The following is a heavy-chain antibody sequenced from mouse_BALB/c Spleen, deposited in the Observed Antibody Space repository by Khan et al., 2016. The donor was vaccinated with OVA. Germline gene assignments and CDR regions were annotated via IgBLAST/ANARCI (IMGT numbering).Heavy chain of an antibody. Sequence: QVQLKQSGPGLVAPSQSLSITCTVSGFSLTSYGVSWVRQSPGKGLAWLGVIWGDGSTNYHSTIISRLIISKDNYKSQVFLKLTGMQTDDTATYYCAKFTPDYDSLDYWGQGTSVTVSS. J-gene: IGHJ4*01. CDR1: GFSLTSYG. V-gene: IGHV2-3*01. CDR2: IWGDGST. CDR3: AKFTPDYDSLDY. D-gene: IGHD1-1*01.